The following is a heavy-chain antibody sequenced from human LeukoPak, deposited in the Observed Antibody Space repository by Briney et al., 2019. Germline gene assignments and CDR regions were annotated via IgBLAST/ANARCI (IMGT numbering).Heavy chain of an antibody. Sequence: PGGSLRLSCVASEFTFNNYAMTWVRQAPGKGLEWVAAVSGSGGSTYHADSVRGRFTISRDNSKNKLYLQMSSLRVEDTAVYHCAKGLSASGRFNAFDIWGQGTMVTVSS. CDR1: EFTFNNYA. D-gene: IGHD3-3*01. CDR2: VSGSGGST. V-gene: IGHV3-23*01. CDR3: AKGLSASGRFNAFDI. J-gene: IGHJ3*02.